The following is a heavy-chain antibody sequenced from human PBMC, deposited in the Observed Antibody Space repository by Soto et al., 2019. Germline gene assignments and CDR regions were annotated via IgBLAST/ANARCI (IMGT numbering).Heavy chain of an antibody. V-gene: IGHV3-74*01. J-gene: IGHJ4*02. D-gene: IGHD2-15*01. CDR3: ARISQGTYCRGGNCYSDY. CDR2: INGGGIST. CDR1: GFTFSSYW. Sequence: EVQLVESGGDLVQPGGSLRLSCAASGFTFSSYWMHWVRQDPEKGLVWVSRINGGGISTSYADSVKGRFTISRDNAKDTLYLHMNSLGAEDTAVYYCARISQGTYCRGGNCYSDYWGQGTLVTVSS.